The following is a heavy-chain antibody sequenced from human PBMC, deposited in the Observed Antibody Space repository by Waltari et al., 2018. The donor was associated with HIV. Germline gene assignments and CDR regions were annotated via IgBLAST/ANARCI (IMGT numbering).Heavy chain of an antibody. CDR2: IYPGDSDT. D-gene: IGHD2-8*01. Sequence: GAEVKKPGESLKISCKGSGYSFATYWIGWVRQMPGKGLEWMGIIYPGDSDTRYSPSFQGQVTISADKSIRTAYLQWSSLKASDTAMYYCTKGMYANQDYFDNWGQGTLVTVSS. J-gene: IGHJ4*02. CDR1: GYSFATYW. V-gene: IGHV5-51*03. CDR3: TKGMYANQDYFDN.